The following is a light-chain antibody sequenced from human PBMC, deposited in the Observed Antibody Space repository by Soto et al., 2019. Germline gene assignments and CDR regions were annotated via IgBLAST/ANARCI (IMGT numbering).Light chain of an antibody. CDR1: SSNIGAGYY. V-gene: IGLV1-40*01. J-gene: IGLJ2*01. CDR2: GNS. CDR3: QSYDSSLSGVV. Sequence: QSVLTQPPSVSGAPGQRVTISCTGSSSNIGAGYYVHWYQQLPGTAPKLLIYGNSNRPSGVPDRFSGSKSGTSASLAITGLQAEDEADYYCQSYDSSLSGVVFGGGTKRTVL.